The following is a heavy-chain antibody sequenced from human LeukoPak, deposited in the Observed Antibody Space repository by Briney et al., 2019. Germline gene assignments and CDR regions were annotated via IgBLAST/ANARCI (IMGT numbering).Heavy chain of an antibody. V-gene: IGHV3-73*01. CDR3: ATGDSRVPGS. CDR2: IRSTANGYAT. CDR1: GFTFSGSA. D-gene: IGHD4-11*01. J-gene: IGHJ5*02. Sequence: GGSLRLSCAASGFTFSGSALHWVRQASGKGLEWVGRIRSTANGYATAYAASVKGRFTISGDDSKNTAYLQMDSLKTEDTAVYYRATGDSRVPGSWGQGTLVTVSS.